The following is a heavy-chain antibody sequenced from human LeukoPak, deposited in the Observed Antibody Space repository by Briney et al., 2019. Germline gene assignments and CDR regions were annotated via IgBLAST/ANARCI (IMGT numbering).Heavy chain of an antibody. D-gene: IGHD3-3*01. Sequence: GRSLRLSCAASGFTFSSYGMHWVRQAPGKGLEWVAVISYDGSNKYYADSVKGRFTISRDTSKNTVYLQMTSLRVEDTAVYYCAKENDFWSGPEGWGQGTLVTVSS. CDR3: AKENDFWSGPEG. V-gene: IGHV3-30*18. CDR1: GFTFSSYG. CDR2: ISYDGSNK. J-gene: IGHJ4*02.